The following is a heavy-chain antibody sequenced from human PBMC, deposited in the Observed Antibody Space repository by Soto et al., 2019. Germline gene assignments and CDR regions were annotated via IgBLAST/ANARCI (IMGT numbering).Heavy chain of an antibody. Sequence: SETLSLTCTVSGGSISSTSSYWGWIRQPPGKGLEWIAIIDYTGRTYFNPSLKSRVTMSVDTSANQFSLKMSSVTAADTAVYYCGRRGYSSSWFDPWGQGALVTVSS. D-gene: IGHD5-12*01. CDR1: GGSISSTSSY. J-gene: IGHJ5*02. CDR3: GRRGYSSSWFDP. V-gene: IGHV4-39*01. CDR2: IDYTGRT.